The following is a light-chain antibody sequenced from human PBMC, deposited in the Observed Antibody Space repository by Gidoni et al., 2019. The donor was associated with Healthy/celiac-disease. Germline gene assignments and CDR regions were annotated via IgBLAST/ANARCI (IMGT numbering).Light chain of an antibody. CDR2: GKN. J-gene: IGLJ1*01. V-gene: IGLV3-19*01. CDR1: SLRSYY. CDR3: NSRDSSGNLYV. Sequence: SSELTQDPAVSVALVQTVRITCQGDSLRSYYASWYQQKPGQAPVLVTYGKNNRPSGIPDRFSGSSSGNTASLTITGAQAEDEADYYCNSRDSSGNLYVFGTGTKVTVL.